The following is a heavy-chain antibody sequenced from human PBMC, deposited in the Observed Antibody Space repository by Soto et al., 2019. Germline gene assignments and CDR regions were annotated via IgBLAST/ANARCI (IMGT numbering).Heavy chain of an antibody. D-gene: IGHD3-10*01. Sequence: GGSLRLSCAASGFTFSNYAMSWVRQAPGKGLEWVSGISGTGGSTYYADSVKGRFTISRENSKNTLYLQMNSLRAEDTAVYYCAKDVYYGSGSYYNGWGSVYPPHLWGQGTLVTVSS. CDR1: GFTFSNYA. J-gene: IGHJ4*02. CDR2: ISGTGGST. V-gene: IGHV3-23*01. CDR3: AKDVYYGSGSYYNGWGSVYPPHL.